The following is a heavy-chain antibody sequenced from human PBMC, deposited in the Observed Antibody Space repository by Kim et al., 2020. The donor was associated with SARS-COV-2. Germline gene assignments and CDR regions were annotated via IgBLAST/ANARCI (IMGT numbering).Heavy chain of an antibody. CDR2: ISGQGGRT. CDR3: AKMGASPGYSSGWYYFDF. Sequence: GGSLRLSCAASGFTFSRYAMSWVRQAPGKGLEWVSAISGQGGRTYYADSVKGRFTISRDNSKNMLFVQMNSLRAEDTAVYFCAKMGASPGYSSGWYYFDFWGQGTLVTVSS. J-gene: IGHJ4*02. V-gene: IGHV3-23*01. D-gene: IGHD6-19*01. CDR1: GFTFSRYA.